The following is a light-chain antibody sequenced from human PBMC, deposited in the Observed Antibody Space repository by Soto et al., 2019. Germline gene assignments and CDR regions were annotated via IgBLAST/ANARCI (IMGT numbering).Light chain of an antibody. CDR3: SSYAGNMNLR. CDR1: SSDVGGHNH. CDR2: EVS. V-gene: IGLV2-8*01. Sequence: QSALTQPPSASGSPGQSVTISCTGSSSDVGGHNHVSWYQQHPGKAPKLMIYEVSKRPSGVPDRFSGSKSVNTASLTVSGLQAEDEADYYCSSYAGNMNLRFGGGTKVTVL. J-gene: IGLJ2*01.